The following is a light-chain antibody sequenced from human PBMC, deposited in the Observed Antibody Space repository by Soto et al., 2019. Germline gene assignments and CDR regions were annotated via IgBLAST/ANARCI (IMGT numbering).Light chain of an antibody. Sequence: IVMTQSPDSLAVSLGERATINCKSSQSVLYSSNNKNYLAWYQQKPGQPPKLLIYWASTRESGVPDRFRGSGSGTDFTLTISSLQAEDVAVYYCQQYYSTPPSFGGGTKVDIK. CDR2: WAS. CDR1: QSVLYSSNNKNY. CDR3: QQYYSTPPS. J-gene: IGKJ4*01. V-gene: IGKV4-1*01.